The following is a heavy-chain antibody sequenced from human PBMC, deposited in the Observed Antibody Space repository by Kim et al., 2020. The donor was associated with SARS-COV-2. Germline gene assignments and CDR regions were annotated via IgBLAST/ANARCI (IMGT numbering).Heavy chain of an antibody. Sequence: ASVEVSCKASGYSFSNYGLVWARQAPGQGLEWMGWISSNSGHTKYAQNVQGRVTLTTDTPTNTGYMELSSLRSDDTAVYYCAPYYDSNSYRGQWDWGQGT. J-gene: IGHJ4*01. CDR1: GYSFSNYG. CDR2: ISSNSGHT. CDR3: APYYDSNSYRGQWD. V-gene: IGHV1-18*01. D-gene: IGHD3-22*01.